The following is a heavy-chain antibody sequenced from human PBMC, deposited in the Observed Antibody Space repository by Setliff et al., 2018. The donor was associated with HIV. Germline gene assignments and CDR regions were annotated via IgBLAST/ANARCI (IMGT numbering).Heavy chain of an antibody. CDR2: IYYSGST. CDR3: ARQVGNKVLFDS. D-gene: IGHD7-27*01. CDR1: GDSISSYY. J-gene: IGHJ4*02. V-gene: IGHV4-59*01. Sequence: PSETLSLTCTVSGDSISSYYWSRIRQPPEKGLEWIGYIYYSGSTNYNPSLKSRVTISVDTSKNQFSLKLSSVTAADTAVYYCARQVGNKVLFDSWGQGTLVTVSS.